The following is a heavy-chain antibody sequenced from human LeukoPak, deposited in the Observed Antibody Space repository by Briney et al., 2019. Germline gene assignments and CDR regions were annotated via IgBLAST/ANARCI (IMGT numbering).Heavy chain of an antibody. V-gene: IGHV4-39*07. Sequence: SETLSLTCTVSGGSISSSSYYWGWIRQPPGKGLEWIGSIYYSGSTYYNPSLKSRVTISVDTSKNQFSLKLCSVTAADTAVYYCARKRAYNYGSGSYFGGWFDPWGQGTLVTVSS. J-gene: IGHJ5*02. D-gene: IGHD3-10*01. CDR1: GGSISSSSYY. CDR2: IYYSGST. CDR3: ARKRAYNYGSGSYFGGWFDP.